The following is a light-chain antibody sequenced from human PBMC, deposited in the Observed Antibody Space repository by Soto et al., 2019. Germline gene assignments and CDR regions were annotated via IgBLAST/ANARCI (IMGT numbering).Light chain of an antibody. V-gene: IGKV3-11*01. CDR2: GAS. CDR3: QQRSNWPWT. CDR1: QRVSSN. J-gene: IGKJ1*01. Sequence: EIVVPESPATLSVSPGERATLSWRASQRVSSNLASYQQKPGQAPRLLIYGASTRATGIPARFSGSGSGTAVTLPTSSLEPEDVAVYYCQQRSNWPWTFGQGTKVDI.